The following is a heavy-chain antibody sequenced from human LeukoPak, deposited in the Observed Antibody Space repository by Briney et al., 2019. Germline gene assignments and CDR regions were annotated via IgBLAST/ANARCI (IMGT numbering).Heavy chain of an antibody. Sequence: GGSLRLSCAASRFTFRSYEMNWVRQAPGKGLEWVSYISSSGNTIYYADSVKGRFTISRDNAKNSLYLQMNSLRAEDTAVYYCARGPVSLYYYDSSGYGDYWGQGTLVTVSS. CDR2: ISSSGNTI. J-gene: IGHJ4*02. CDR1: RFTFRSYE. CDR3: ARGPVSLYYYDSSGYGDY. V-gene: IGHV3-48*03. D-gene: IGHD3-22*01.